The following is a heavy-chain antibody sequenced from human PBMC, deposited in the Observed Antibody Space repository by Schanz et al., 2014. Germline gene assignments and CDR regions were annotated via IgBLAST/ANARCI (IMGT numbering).Heavy chain of an antibody. CDR3: ARGNTIFGVVILGWLDP. Sequence: QVQLVESGAEVKKPGASVKVSCKASGYTFTVYYMHWVRQAPGQGLEWMGRINPNSGGTNYAQKFQGRVTMTRDTSISTAYMELSSLRSEDTAIYYCARGNTIFGVVILGWLDPWGQGTLVTVSS. CDR1: GYTFTVYY. J-gene: IGHJ5*02. D-gene: IGHD3-3*01. V-gene: IGHV1-2*06. CDR2: INPNSGGT.